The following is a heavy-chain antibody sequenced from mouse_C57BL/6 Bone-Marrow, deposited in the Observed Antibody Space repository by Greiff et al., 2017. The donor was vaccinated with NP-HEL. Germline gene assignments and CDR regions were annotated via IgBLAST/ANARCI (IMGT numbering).Heavy chain of an antibody. Sequence: VQLQQSGAELARPGASVKLSCKASGYTFTSYGISWVKQRTGQGLEWIGEIYPRSGNTYYNEKFKGKATLTADKSSSTAYMELRSLTSEDSAVYFCARDYYSNYYFDYGGQGTTLTVSS. J-gene: IGHJ2*01. CDR1: GYTFTSYG. D-gene: IGHD2-5*01. CDR3: ARDYYSNYYFDY. V-gene: IGHV1-81*01. CDR2: IYPRSGNT.